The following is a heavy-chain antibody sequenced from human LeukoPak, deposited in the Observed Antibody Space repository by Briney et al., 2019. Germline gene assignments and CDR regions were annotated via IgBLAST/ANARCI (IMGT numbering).Heavy chain of an antibody. CDR2: MNPNSGNT. D-gene: IGHD2-2*01. V-gene: IGHV1-8*01. CDR3: ARVRLGYCSSTSCLARPYYYYYYMDV. J-gene: IGHJ6*03. Sequence: ASVKVSCKASGYIFNDYDINWVRQAAGQGLEWMGWMNPNSGNTGYAQKFQGRITMTRDTSITTAYMELSSLRSEDTAVYYCARVRLGYCSSTSCLARPYYYYYYMDVWGKGTTVTVSS. CDR1: GYIFNDYD.